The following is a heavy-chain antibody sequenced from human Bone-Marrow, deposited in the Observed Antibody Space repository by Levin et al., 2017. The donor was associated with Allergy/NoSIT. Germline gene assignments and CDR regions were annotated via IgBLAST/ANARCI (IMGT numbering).Heavy chain of an antibody. Sequence: SETLSLTCAVSGASISTNSWWSWVRQPPGKGLEWVGEIYHSGSTNYNPSLKSRVTISVDKSKNQFSLKLNSVTAADTAVYYCARRGGGIPDFWGQGTLVTVSS. CDR2: IYHSGST. D-gene: IGHD4-23*01. CDR3: ARRGGGIPDF. CDR1: GASISTNSW. V-gene: IGHV4-4*02. J-gene: IGHJ4*02.